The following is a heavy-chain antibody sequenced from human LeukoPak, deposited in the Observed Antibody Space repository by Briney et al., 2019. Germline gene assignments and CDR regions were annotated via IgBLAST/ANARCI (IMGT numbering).Heavy chain of an antibody. Sequence: SETLSLTCAVYGGSFSGYYWSWIRQPPGKGLEWIGEINHSGSTNYNPSLKSRVTISVDTSKNQFSLKLSSVTAADTAVYYCARGHIVATRLGPFDPWGQGTLVTVST. D-gene: IGHD5-12*01. CDR2: INHSGST. CDR3: ARGHIVATRLGPFDP. CDR1: GGSFSGYY. V-gene: IGHV4-34*01. J-gene: IGHJ5*02.